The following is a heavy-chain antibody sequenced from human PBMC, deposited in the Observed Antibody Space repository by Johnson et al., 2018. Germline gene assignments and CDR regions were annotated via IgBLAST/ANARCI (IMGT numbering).Heavy chain of an antibody. CDR1: GFTFSGYG. J-gene: IGHJ6*02. V-gene: IGHV3-30*18. CDR3: AKDPVLCSCGSCMARYYYGMDV. Sequence: QVQLVESGGGVVQPGRSXRLSCAASGFTFSGYGMYWVRQAPGKGLEWVAVISYDGSNKYYVDSVKGRFTISRDNSKNMFYLQMNSLRAEETAVYYCAKDPVLCSCGSCMARYYYGMDVWGQGTTVTVSS. D-gene: IGHD2-15*01. CDR2: ISYDGSNK.